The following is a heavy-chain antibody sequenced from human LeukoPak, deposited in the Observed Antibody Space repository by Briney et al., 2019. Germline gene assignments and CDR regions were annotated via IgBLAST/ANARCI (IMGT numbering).Heavy chain of an antibody. J-gene: IGHJ4*02. CDR3: ARDWGGSGPTSHDY. V-gene: IGHV3-74*01. CDR2: ISSDGTNI. Sequence: GGSLTLSCAASGFTFKSYWMHWVRQVPGRGPVRVSRISSDGTNIRYADSVKGRFTISRDNAKNTLYLQMNSLRAEDTAVYYCARDWGGSGPTSHDYWGQGTLVTVSS. CDR1: GFTFKSYW. D-gene: IGHD3-16*01.